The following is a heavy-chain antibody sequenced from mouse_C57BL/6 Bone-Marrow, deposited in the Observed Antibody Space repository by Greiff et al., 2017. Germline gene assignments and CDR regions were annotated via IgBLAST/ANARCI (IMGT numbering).Heavy chain of an antibody. V-gene: IGHV5-16*01. D-gene: IGHD2-4*01. CDR3: AREEEYDYDGPWYFDV. CDR1: GFTFSDYY. Sequence: EVQRVESEGGLVQPGSSMKLSCTASGFTFSDYYMAWVRQVPEKGLEWVANINYDGSSTYYLDSLKSRFIISRDNAKNILYLQMSSLKSEDTATYYCAREEEYDYDGPWYFDVWGTGTTVTVSS. J-gene: IGHJ1*03. CDR2: INYDGSST.